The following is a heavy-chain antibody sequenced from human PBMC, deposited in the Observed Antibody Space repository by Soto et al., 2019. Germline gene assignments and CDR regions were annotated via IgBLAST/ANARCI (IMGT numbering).Heavy chain of an antibody. CDR3: AKNVWGITIFGGMDV. CDR2: IYSGGST. Sequence: GGSLRLSCAASGFTVSSNYMSWVRQAPGKGLEWVSVIYSGGSTYYADSVKGRFTISRDNSKNTLYLQMNSLRVEDTAVYYCAKNVWGITIFGGMDVWGQGTTVTVSS. CDR1: GFTVSSNY. D-gene: IGHD3-9*01. V-gene: IGHV3-66*02. J-gene: IGHJ6*02.